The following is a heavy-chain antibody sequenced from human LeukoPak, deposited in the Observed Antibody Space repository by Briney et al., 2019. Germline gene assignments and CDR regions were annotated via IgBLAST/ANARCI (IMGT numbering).Heavy chain of an antibody. CDR1: GFTFSDYW. CDR3: ARGGAASFDP. J-gene: IGHJ5*02. CDR2: INNDGSDT. V-gene: IGHV3-74*01. Sequence: GGSLRLSCAASGFTFSDYWMHWVRQAPGKGLVWVSRINNDGSDTTYADSVKGRFTISRDNAKNMLYLQMNSLRAEDTALYYCARGGAASFDPWGQGRLVTVSS. D-gene: IGHD4/OR15-4a*01.